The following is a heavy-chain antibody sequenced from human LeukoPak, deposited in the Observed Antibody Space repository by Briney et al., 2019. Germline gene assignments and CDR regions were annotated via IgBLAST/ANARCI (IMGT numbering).Heavy chain of an antibody. CDR3: ARDNKVYSSGWYEVGY. CDR2: ISSSSSYI. D-gene: IGHD6-19*01. CDR1: GFTFSTYE. Sequence: GGSLRLSCAASGFTFSTYEMNWVRQAPGKGLEWVSSISSSSSYIYYADSVKGRFTISRDNAKNSLYLQMNSLRAEDTAVYYCARDNKVYSSGWYEVGYWGQGTLVTVSS. J-gene: IGHJ4*02. V-gene: IGHV3-21*01.